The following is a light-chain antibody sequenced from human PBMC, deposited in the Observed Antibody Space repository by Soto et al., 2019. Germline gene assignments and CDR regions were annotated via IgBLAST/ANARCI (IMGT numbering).Light chain of an antibody. Sequence: QSVLTQPPSVSAAPGQKVTISCSGSSSNVGNNYVSWYQQLQGTAPKLLIYDNNKQPSGIPDRFSGSKSATSATLDITALQTGDEADYYCGAWDSSLMGVVFGGGTKLTVL. CDR3: GAWDSSLMGVV. V-gene: IGLV1-51*01. CDR2: DNN. CDR1: SSNVGNNY. J-gene: IGLJ2*01.